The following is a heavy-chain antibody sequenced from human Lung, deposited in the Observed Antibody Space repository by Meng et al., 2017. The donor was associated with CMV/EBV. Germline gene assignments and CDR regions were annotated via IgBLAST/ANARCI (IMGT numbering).Heavy chain of an antibody. CDR2: ISETSSYI. CDR1: GFTFNSYA. V-gene: IGHV3-21*01. J-gene: IGHJ4*02. D-gene: IGHD1-1*01. CDR3: VRDWKYS. Sequence: SLKISCAASGFTFNSYAMNWVRQAPGKGLEWVSYISETSSYIYYADSVKGRFTISRDNANKSLYLQMNSLRAEDTALYYCVRDWKYSWGQGTLVTVSS.